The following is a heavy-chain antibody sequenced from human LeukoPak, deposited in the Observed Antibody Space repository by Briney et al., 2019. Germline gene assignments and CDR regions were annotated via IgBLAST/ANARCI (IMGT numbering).Heavy chain of an antibody. CDR3: ARGGSYYNENDAFDI. J-gene: IGHJ3*02. V-gene: IGHV3-21*01. Sequence: PGGSLRLSCAASGFTFSSYSMNWVRQAPGKGLEWVSSISSSSSYIYYADSVKGRFTISRDNAKNSLYLQMNSLRAEDTAVYYCARGGSYYNENDAFDIWGQGTMVTVSS. CDR1: GFTFSSYS. CDR2: ISSSSSYI. D-gene: IGHD1-26*01.